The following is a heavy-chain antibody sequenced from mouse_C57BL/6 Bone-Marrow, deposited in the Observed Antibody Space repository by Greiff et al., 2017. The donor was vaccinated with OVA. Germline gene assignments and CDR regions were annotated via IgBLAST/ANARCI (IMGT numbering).Heavy chain of an antibody. J-gene: IGHJ3*01. V-gene: IGHV1-81*01. Sequence: VQLQESGAELARPGASVKLSCKASGYTFTSYGISWVKQRTGQGLEWIGEIYPRSGNTYYNEKFKGKATLTADKSSSTAYMELRSLTSEDSAVYFGASEGGLYGNYEWFAYWGQGTLVTVSA. CDR3: ASEGGLYGNYEWFAY. CDR1: GYTFTSYG. D-gene: IGHD2-1*01. CDR2: IYPRSGNT.